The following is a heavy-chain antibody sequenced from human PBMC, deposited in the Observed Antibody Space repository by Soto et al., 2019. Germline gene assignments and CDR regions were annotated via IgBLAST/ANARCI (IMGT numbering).Heavy chain of an antibody. V-gene: IGHV3-30-3*01. J-gene: IGHJ6*02. Sequence: SLRLSCAASGFTFSSYAMHWVRQAPGKGLEWVAVISYDGSNKYYADSVEGRFTISRDNSKNTLYLQMNSLRAEDTAVYYCARDPPAGWLRDYYYYGMDVWGQGTTVTVSS. D-gene: IGHD5-12*01. CDR2: ISYDGSNK. CDR3: ARDPPAGWLRDYYYYGMDV. CDR1: GFTFSSYA.